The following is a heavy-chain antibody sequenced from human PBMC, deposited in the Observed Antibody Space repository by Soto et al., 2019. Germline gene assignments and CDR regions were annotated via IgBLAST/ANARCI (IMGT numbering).Heavy chain of an antibody. CDR1: GFTFRTYA. CDR3: AKDRGGGSGSYGLDV. D-gene: IGHD3-10*01. Sequence: GGSLRLSCAASGFTFRTYAMSWVRQAPGKGLEWVSAISGSGGYTYYTASVKGRFTISRDNSKNTLSLQMNSLRVEDTAIYYCAKDRGGGSGSYGLDVWGQGTTVTVSS. V-gene: IGHV3-23*01. CDR2: ISGSGGYT. J-gene: IGHJ6*02.